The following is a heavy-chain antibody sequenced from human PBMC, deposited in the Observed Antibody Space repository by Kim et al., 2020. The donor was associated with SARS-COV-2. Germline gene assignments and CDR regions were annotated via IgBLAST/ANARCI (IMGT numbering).Heavy chain of an antibody. Sequence: YGPTLVNPTQTLTLTCTFSGFSLSTSGMCVSWIRQPPGKALEWLARIDWDDDKYYSTSLKTRLTISKDTSKNQVVLTMTNMDPVDTATYYCARIRIAVAGIGNYYYYGMDVWGQGTTVTVSS. CDR1: GFSLSTSGMC. V-gene: IGHV2-70*11. CDR3: ARIRIAVAGIGNYYYYGMDV. CDR2: IDWDDDK. J-gene: IGHJ6*02. D-gene: IGHD6-19*01.